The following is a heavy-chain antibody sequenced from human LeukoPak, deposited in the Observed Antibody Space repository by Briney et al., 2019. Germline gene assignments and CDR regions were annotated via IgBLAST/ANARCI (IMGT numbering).Heavy chain of an antibody. J-gene: IGHJ4*02. Sequence: SETLSLTCAVYGGSFSGYYWSWIRQPPGKGLEWIGEINHSGSTNYNPSLKSRVTISVDTSKNQFSLKLSSVTAVDTAVYYCARIGWACVDYWGQGTLVTVSS. CDR3: ARIGWACVDY. V-gene: IGHV4-34*01. D-gene: IGHD6-19*01. CDR1: GGSFSGYY. CDR2: INHSGST.